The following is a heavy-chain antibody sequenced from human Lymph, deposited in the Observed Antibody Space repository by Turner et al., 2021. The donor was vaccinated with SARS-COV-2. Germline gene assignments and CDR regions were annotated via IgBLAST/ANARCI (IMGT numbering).Heavy chain of an antibody. CDR1: GFTFSSYA. Sequence: EVQLLESGGGLVQRGGSLRLSCAASGFTFSSYAKSWVRQAPGKGREWVSAISGSGGSTYYADSVKGRFTISRDNSKNTLYLQMNSLRAEDTAVYYCAKEGDTAMVNFDYWGQGTLVTVSS. D-gene: IGHD5-18*01. V-gene: IGHV3-23*01. CDR2: ISGSGGST. J-gene: IGHJ4*02. CDR3: AKEGDTAMVNFDY.